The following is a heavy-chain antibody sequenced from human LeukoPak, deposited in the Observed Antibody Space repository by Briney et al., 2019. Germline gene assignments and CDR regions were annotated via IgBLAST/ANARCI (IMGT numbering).Heavy chain of an antibody. CDR3: ARVSSSWYQDWYFDL. CDR2: IYTSESP. D-gene: IGHD6-13*01. Sequence: SETLSLTCTVSGGSISSSSYYWSWIRQPAGKGLEWIGRIYTSESPTYNPSLKSRVTMSLDTSKNQFSLKLSSVTAADTAVYYCARVSSSWYQDWYFDLWGRGTLVTVSS. V-gene: IGHV4-61*02. CDR1: GGSISSSSYY. J-gene: IGHJ2*01.